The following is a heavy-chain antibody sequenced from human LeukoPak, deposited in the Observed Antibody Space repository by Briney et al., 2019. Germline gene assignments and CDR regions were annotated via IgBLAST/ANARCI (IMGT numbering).Heavy chain of an antibody. V-gene: IGHV4-39*01. D-gene: IGHD1-26*01. CDR2: IYRSGST. J-gene: IGHJ3*02. CDR1: GGSISSSSYY. Sequence: SETLSLTCTVSGGSISSSSYYWRWIRQPPGKGLEWIGSIYRSGSTHYNPSLKSRVTISVDTSKNQFSLKLSSVTAADTAVYYCAILMRGSLDDAFDIWGQGTMVTVSS. CDR3: AILMRGSLDDAFDI.